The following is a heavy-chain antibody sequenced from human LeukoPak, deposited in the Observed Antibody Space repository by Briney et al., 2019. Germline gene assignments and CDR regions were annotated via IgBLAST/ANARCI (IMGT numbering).Heavy chain of an antibody. CDR3: ARSPQDYDILTGYYPNYGMDV. D-gene: IGHD3-9*01. Sequence: HEASVKVSCKASGYTFTSYYMHWVRQAPGQGLEWMGIINPSGGSTSYAQKFQGRVTMTRDTSTSTVYMELSSLRSEDTAVCYCARSPQDYDILTGYYPNYGMDVWGQGTTVTVSS. CDR2: INPSGGST. V-gene: IGHV1-46*01. CDR1: GYTFTSYY. J-gene: IGHJ6*02.